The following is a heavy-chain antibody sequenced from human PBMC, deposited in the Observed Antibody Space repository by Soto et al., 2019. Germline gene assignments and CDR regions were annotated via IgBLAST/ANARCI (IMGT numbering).Heavy chain of an antibody. CDR1: GFTFSDYY. CDR3: AREDELYYYGSEGRGRYYYMDV. Sequence: QVQLVESGGGLVKPGGSLRLSCAASGFTFSDYYMSWIRQAPGKGLEWLSYITGSSSGLYYADSVKGRFTISRDNAKNLLYLQMNSLRAEDTAVYYCAREDELYYYGSEGRGRYYYMDVWGKGTTVTVSS. CDR2: ITGSSSGL. V-gene: IGHV3-11*01. D-gene: IGHD3-10*01. J-gene: IGHJ6*03.